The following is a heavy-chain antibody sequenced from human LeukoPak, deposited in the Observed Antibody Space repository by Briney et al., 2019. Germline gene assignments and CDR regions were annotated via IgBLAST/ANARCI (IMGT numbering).Heavy chain of an antibody. Sequence: GGSLRLSCAASGFTFSSYWMHWVRQAPGKGLVWVSRVNSDGSSTSYADSVKGRFTISRDNAKNTLYLQMNSLRAEDTAVYYCARDGYCSSTSCYYFDYWGQGTLVTVSS. V-gene: IGHV3-74*01. CDR2: VNSDGSST. D-gene: IGHD2-2*01. CDR3: ARDGYCSSTSCYYFDY. CDR1: GFTFSSYW. J-gene: IGHJ4*02.